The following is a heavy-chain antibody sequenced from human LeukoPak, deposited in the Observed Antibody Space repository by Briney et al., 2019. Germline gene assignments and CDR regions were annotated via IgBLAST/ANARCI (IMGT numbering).Heavy chain of an antibody. CDR2: INHSGST. Sequence: PSETLSLTCAVYGGSFSGYYWSWIRQPPGKGLEWIGEINHSGSTNYNPSLKSRVTISVDTSKNQFSLKLSSVTAADTAVYYCARVRGAYGGLDYFDYWGQGTLVTVSS. CDR3: ARVRGAYGGLDYFDY. CDR1: GGSFSGYY. J-gene: IGHJ4*02. D-gene: IGHD4/OR15-4a*01. V-gene: IGHV4-34*01.